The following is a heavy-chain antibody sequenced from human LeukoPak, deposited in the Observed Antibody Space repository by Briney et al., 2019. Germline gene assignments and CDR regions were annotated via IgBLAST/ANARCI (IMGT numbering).Heavy chain of an antibody. J-gene: IGHJ4*02. CDR3: ARRTGYYDGFDY. CDR2: IYYSGST. V-gene: IGHV4-39*07. CDR1: GGSISSSSYY. Sequence: SETLSLTCTVSGGSISSSSYYWGWIRQPPGKGLEWLGSIYYSGSTYYNPSLKSRVTISLDTSKNQFSLKLSSVTAADTAMYYCARRTGYYDGFDYWGRGTLVTVSS. D-gene: IGHD3/OR15-3a*01.